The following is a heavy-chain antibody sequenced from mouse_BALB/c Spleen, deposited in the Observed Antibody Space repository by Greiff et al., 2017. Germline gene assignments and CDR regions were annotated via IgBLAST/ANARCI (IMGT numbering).Heavy chain of an antibody. V-gene: IGHV3-2*02. D-gene: IGHD2-2*01. CDR3: ARRGLPLYYAMDY. CDR1: GYSITSDYA. Sequence: VQLKESGPGLVKPSQSLSLTCTVTGYSITSDYAWYWIRQFPGNKLEWMGYISYSGSTSYNPSLKSRISITRDTSKNQFFLQLNSVTTEDTATYYCARRGLPLYYAMDYWGQGTSVTVSS. CDR2: ISYSGST. J-gene: IGHJ4*01.